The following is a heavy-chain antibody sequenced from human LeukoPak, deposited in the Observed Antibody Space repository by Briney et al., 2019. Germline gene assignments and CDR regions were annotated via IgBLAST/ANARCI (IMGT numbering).Heavy chain of an antibody. CDR2: IIPIFGTA. CDR3: ARDPSTGYYYDSSGYFDY. J-gene: IGHJ4*02. D-gene: IGHD3-22*01. CDR1: GGTFSSYA. V-gene: IGHV1-69*05. Sequence: SVKVSCKASGGTFSSYAISWVRQAPGQGLEWMGGIIPIFGTANYAQKFQGRVTITTDESTSTAYMELSSQRSEDTAVYYCARDPSTGYYYDSSGYFDYWGQGTLVTVSS.